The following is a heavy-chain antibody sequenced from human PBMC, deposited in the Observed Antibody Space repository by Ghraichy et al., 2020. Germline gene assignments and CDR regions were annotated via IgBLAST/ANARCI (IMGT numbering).Heavy chain of an antibody. CDR3: ATEKHAGHYYDSSGYDYS. CDR1: GYTLTELS. D-gene: IGHD3-22*01. CDR2: FDPEDGET. V-gene: IGHV1-24*01. J-gene: IGHJ4*02. Sequence: ASVKVSCKVSGYTLTELSMHWVRQAPGKGLEWMGGFDPEDGETIYAQKFQGRVTMTEDTSTDTAYMELSSLRSEDTAVYYCATEKHAGHYYDSSGYDYSWGQGTLVTVSS.